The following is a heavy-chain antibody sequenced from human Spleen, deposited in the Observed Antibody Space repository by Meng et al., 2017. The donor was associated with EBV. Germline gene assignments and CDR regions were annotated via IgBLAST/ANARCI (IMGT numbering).Heavy chain of an antibody. Sequence: QITLKESGPTLVKPTQTPTLTCTFSGFSLRSNGVGVGWIRQPPGKALEWLALIYWDDDKRYSPSLRSRLTITNDTSKNQVVLRMTNMGPVDTGTYYCAHWSGWLIPFEPWGPGILVTVSS. CDR3: AHWSGWLIPFEP. CDR2: IYWDDDK. D-gene: IGHD6-19*01. J-gene: IGHJ5*02. CDR1: GFSLRSNGVG. V-gene: IGHV2-5*02.